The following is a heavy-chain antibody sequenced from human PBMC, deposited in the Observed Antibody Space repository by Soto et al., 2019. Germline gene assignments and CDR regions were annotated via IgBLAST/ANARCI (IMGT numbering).Heavy chain of an antibody. CDR3: ARDLSADSSGYYGGDYYYGMDV. Sequence: GPVKVSCKASGYTFTSYYMHWVRQAPGQGLEWMGIINPSGGSTSYAQKFQGRVTMTRDTSTSTVYMELSSLRSEDTAVYYCARDLSADSSGYYGGDYYYGMDVWGQGTTVTVSS. CDR1: GYTFTSYY. D-gene: IGHD3-22*01. J-gene: IGHJ6*02. V-gene: IGHV1-46*01. CDR2: INPSGGST.